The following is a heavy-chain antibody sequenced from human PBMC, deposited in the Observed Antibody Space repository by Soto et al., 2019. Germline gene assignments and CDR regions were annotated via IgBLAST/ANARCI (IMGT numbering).Heavy chain of an antibody. V-gene: IGHV3-48*02. J-gene: IGHJ4*02. D-gene: IGHD3-3*01. CDR1: GLSFSDYA. CDR3: ARDLWSVYCDYFDY. Sequence: EVQLVESGGGLVQPGGSLRLSCAVSGLSFSDYAMVWVRQAPGKGLEFISYITHTGGNTYYADSVRGRFTTSRDNARNSLFLQMNSLREEDTAVYYCARDLWSVYCDYFDYWGQGTLVTVSS. CDR2: ITHTGGNT.